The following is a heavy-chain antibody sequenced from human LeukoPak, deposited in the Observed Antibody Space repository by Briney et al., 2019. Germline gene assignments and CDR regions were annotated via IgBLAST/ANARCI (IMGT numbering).Heavy chain of an antibody. Sequence: ASVKVSCKASGGTFSSYAISWVRQAPGQGLEWMGGIIPIFGTANYAQKFQGRVTITADESTSTAYMELSSLRSEDTAVYYCARDGGSTLPGALVYYYYYMDVWGKGTTVTVSS. V-gene: IGHV1-69*13. J-gene: IGHJ6*03. D-gene: IGHD6-13*01. CDR2: IIPIFGTA. CDR1: GGTFSSYA. CDR3: ARDGGSTLPGALVYYYYYMDV.